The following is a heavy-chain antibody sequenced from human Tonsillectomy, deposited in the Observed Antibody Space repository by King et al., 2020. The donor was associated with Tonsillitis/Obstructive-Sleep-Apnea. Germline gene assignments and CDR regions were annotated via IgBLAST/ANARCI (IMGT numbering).Heavy chain of an antibody. J-gene: IGHJ3*02. CDR1: GYSFTNYW. CDR2: IYPCDSDT. Sequence: QLVQSGAEVKKSGESLKISCKGSGYSFTNYWIGWVRQMPGKGLEWMGIIYPCDSDTRDCPSFQGQVTISADKSISTAYLQWGSLKASDTAMYYCARRLVVPQNNAFDIWGQGTMVIVSS. D-gene: IGHD3-22*01. V-gene: IGHV5-51*01. CDR3: ARRLVVPQNNAFDI.